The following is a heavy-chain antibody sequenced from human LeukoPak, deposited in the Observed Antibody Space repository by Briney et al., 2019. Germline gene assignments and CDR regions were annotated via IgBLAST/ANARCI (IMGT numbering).Heavy chain of an antibody. D-gene: IGHD4/OR15-4a*01. CDR3: ARDLWHIGASDYSDSPS. CDR1: GLIIIYYT. CDR2: INNDPNYT. Sequence: PGGSLTLTCAASGLIIIYYTMNWVRQPPGKGLEWVASINNDPNYTYYADLVKGRFTISRGNVKNSVSLAMDSLRVEDTAVYFCARDLWHIGASDYSDSPSGGPGTLVTVSS. V-gene: IGHV3-21*06. J-gene: IGHJ4*02.